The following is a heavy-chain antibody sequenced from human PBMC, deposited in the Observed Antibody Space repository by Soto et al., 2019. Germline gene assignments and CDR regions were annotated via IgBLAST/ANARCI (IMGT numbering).Heavy chain of an antibody. V-gene: IGHV4-4*02. CDR3: ARGARGYSYGLGAYYFDY. Sequence: QVQLQESGPGLVKPSGTLSLTCAVSGGSISSSNWWSWVRQPPGKGLEWIGEIYHSGSTNYNPSLKSRVTRSVDQSKNQFSLKLSSVTAADTAVYYCARGARGYSYGLGAYYFDYWGQGTLVTVSS. J-gene: IGHJ4*02. CDR2: IYHSGST. CDR1: GGSISSSNW. D-gene: IGHD5-18*01.